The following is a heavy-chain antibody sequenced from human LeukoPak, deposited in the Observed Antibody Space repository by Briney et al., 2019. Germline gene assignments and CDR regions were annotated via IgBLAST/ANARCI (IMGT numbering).Heavy chain of an antibody. CDR3: AILAVASSGWDGCDY. Sequence: ESLNTSCKGSGYSFTSYWIGWVRQMPGKGLEGIGGIYPGHSESRHSPSFQGQVTSSADKSNSTASLQWSSLMASDPAMYYCAILAVASSGWDGCDYWGEGTLVTVSS. D-gene: IGHD6-19*01. J-gene: IGHJ4*02. CDR2: IYPGHSES. CDR1: GYSFTSYW. V-gene: IGHV5-51*01.